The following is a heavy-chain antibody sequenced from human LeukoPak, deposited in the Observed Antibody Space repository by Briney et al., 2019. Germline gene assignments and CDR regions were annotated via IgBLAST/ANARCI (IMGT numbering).Heavy chain of an antibody. V-gene: IGHV4-34*01. CDR1: GGSFSHYY. J-gene: IGHJ4*02. D-gene: IGHD6-25*01. CDR3: SRGSDESKTGDY. Sequence: SETLSLTCAIYGGSFSHYYWSWIRQPPGKGLEWVGEIHPSGSTSFNPSLDSRVSISKDTSKNQFSLKLTSVTAADTAVYYCSRGSDESKTGDYWGQGTLVTVSS. CDR2: IHPSGST.